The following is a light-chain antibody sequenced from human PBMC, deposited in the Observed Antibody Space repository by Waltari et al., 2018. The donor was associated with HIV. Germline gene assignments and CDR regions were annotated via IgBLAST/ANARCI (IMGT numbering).Light chain of an antibody. Sequence: GDRVTSTCRASQSASSYVNWYQQKPGKAPKLLIYAASSLRSGVPSRFSGSGSGTDFTLTISSLQPEDFATYYCQQTYSLPYTFGQETKLEIK. CDR1: QSASSY. V-gene: IGKV1-39*01. CDR3: QQTYSLPYT. J-gene: IGKJ2*01. CDR2: AAS.